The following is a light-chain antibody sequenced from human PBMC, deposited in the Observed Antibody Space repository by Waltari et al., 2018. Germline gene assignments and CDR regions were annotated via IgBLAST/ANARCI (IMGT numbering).Light chain of an antibody. V-gene: IGKV4-1*01. CDR2: WAS. Sequence: DIVMTQSPDSLAVSLGERATINCKSSQSVLYSSNNKNYLAWYQQKPGQPPNLLIFWASTRESVVPDRFNGSGSGTDFTLTISSLQAEDVAVYYCQQYYSTPITFGQGTRLEI. J-gene: IGKJ5*01. CDR1: QSVLYSSNNKNY. CDR3: QQYYSTPIT.